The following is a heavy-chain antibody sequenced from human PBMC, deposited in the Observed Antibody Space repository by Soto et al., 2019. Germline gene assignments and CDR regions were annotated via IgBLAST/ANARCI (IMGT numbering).Heavy chain of an antibody. J-gene: IGHJ6*02. CDR3: AMLGGWSGGSSGMDV. Sequence: EVQLVESGGGLVQPGGSLRLSCAASGLIFSDYHMDWVRQAPGKGLEWVGRIRRKANSYTTESAASVKGRFTISRDESKNSLYLQMNSLKSEDTAVYYCAMLGGWSGGSSGMDVWGQGTTVTVSS. V-gene: IGHV3-72*01. CDR1: GLIFSDYH. D-gene: IGHD6-19*01. CDR2: IRRKANSYTT.